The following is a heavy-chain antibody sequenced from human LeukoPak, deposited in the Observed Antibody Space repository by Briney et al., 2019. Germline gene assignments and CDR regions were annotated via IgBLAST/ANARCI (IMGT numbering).Heavy chain of an antibody. Sequence: GASVKVSCKASGYTFTSYAMNWVRQAPGQGLEWMGWINTNTGNPTYAQGFTGRFVFSLDTSVCTAYLQISSLKAEDTAVYYCARVRFSAAAGSLYFDYWGQGTLVTVSS. CDR2: INTNTGNP. CDR3: ARVRFSAAAGSLYFDY. J-gene: IGHJ4*02. D-gene: IGHD6-13*01. CDR1: GYTFTSYA. V-gene: IGHV7-4-1*02.